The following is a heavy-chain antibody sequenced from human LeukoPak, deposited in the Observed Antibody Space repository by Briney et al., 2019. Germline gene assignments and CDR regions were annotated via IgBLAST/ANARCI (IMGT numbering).Heavy chain of an antibody. J-gene: IGHJ4*02. D-gene: IGHD1-20*01. V-gene: IGHV3-15*01. CDR3: ARESIGYNWKYFDF. CDR2: IKSKSDGGTT. Sequence: GGSLRLSCAASGFTFTNAWVTWVRQAPGKGLEWVGRIKSKSDGGTTDYGAPVKGRFTMSRDDSKNTLYLQMNSLRAEDTAVYYCARESIGYNWKYFDFWGQGTLVTVSS. CDR1: GFTFTNAW.